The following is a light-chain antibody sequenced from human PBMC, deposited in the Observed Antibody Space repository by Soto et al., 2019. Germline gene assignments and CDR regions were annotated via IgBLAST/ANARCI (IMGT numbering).Light chain of an antibody. CDR1: SSDVGAYDY. CDR3: SSDTSSNSLV. J-gene: IGLJ3*02. Sequence: QSALTQPASVSGSPGQSITISCTGTSSDVGAYDYVSWYQQHPGKAPKLLIYGVTNRPSGVSDRFSGSKSGNSASLTISGLQAEDEADYHCSSDTSSNSLVFGGGTQLTVL. CDR2: GVT. V-gene: IGLV2-14*01.